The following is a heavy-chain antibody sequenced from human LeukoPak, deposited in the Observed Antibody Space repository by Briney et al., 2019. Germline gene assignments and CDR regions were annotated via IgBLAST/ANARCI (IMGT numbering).Heavy chain of an antibody. D-gene: IGHD6-13*01. J-gene: IGHJ5*02. V-gene: IGHV1-2*04. CDR1: GYTFTGYY. CDR2: INPNSGGT. CDR3: ARSGGIAAAGTPLKVYWFDP. Sequence: ASVKVSCKASGYTFTGYYMHWVRQAPGQGLEWMGWINPNSGGTNYAQKFQGWVTMTRDTSISTAYMELNRLRSDDTAVYYCARSGGIAAAGTPLKVYWFDPWGQGTLVTVSS.